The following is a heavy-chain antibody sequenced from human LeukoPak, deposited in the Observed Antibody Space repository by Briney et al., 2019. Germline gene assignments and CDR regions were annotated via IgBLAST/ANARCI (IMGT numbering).Heavy chain of an antibody. CDR1: GDSISSGDYY. J-gene: IGHJ6*03. Sequence: SETLSLTCTVSGDSISSGDYYWSWIRQPAGKGLEWIGRISSSGSTNYNPSLKSRVTISVDTSKNQFSLKLSAVTAADTAVYYCARTTEGYCRGRSCYSYYYYMDVWGKGTTVTVSS. CDR3: ARTTEGYCRGRSCYSYYYYMDV. D-gene: IGHD2-15*01. V-gene: IGHV4-61*02. CDR2: ISSSGST.